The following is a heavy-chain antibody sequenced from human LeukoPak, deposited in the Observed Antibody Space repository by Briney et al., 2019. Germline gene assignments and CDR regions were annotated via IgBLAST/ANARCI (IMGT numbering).Heavy chain of an antibody. CDR2: IIPILGIA. Sequence: SVKVSCKAYGGTFSSYAISWVRQAPGQGLEWMGRIIPILGIANYAQKFQGRVTITADKSTSTAYMELSSLRSEDTAVYYCARARTMVYGDYSDYWGQGTLVTVSS. J-gene: IGHJ4*02. D-gene: IGHD4/OR15-4a*01. CDR1: GGTFSSYA. V-gene: IGHV1-69*04. CDR3: ARARTMVYGDYSDY.